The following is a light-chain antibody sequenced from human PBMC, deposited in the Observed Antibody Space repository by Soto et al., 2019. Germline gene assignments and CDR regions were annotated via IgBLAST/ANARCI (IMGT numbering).Light chain of an antibody. CDR2: GNS. V-gene: IGKV3-15*01. J-gene: IGKJ5*01. CDR3: QNYNNWPIT. Sequence: EIVMTQSPASLSLSPGESVTLSCRASQSVASNLAWYQQKTGQAPRLLIYGNSTRATGVPDRFSGSGSGTDFNLTISSLQAADFAVYHCQNYNNWPITCGQGTRLEIK. CDR1: QSVASN.